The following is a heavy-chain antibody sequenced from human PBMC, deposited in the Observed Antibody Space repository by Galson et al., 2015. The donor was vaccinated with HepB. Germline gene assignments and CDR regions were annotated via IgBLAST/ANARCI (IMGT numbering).Heavy chain of an antibody. J-gene: IGHJ4*02. V-gene: IGHV3-23*01. Sequence: SLRLSCAASGFTFSSYAMSWVRQAPGKGLEWVSAISGSGGSTYYADSVKGRFTISRDNSKNTLYLQMNSLRAEDTAVYYCAKDQDEIGELLWFGELSFGIDYWGQGTLVTVSS. CDR1: GFTFSSYA. CDR3: AKDQDEIGELLWFGELSFGIDY. CDR2: ISGSGGST. D-gene: IGHD3-10*01.